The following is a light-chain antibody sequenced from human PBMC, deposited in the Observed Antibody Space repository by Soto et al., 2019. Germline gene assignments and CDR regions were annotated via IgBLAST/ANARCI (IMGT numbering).Light chain of an antibody. CDR1: QSVGPY. Sequence: DIQMTQSPSSLSASVGDRVSITCRASQSVGPYLSWYQQKQGKAPKLLINVASTLQSGVPSRFSGSGSGTDFTLAISSLQPEDFATYYCQQSSSTPQTFGGGTRGEIK. CDR3: QQSSSTPQT. V-gene: IGKV1-39*01. J-gene: IGKJ4*01. CDR2: VAS.